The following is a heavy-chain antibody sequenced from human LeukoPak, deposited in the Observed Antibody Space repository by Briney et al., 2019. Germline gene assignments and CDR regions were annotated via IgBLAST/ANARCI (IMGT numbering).Heavy chain of an antibody. CDR2: ISSSSSTI. Sequence: PGGPLRLSCAASGFTFSSYSMNWVRQAPGKGLEWVSYISSSSSTIYYADSVKGRFTISRDNAKNSLYLQMNSLRAEDTAVYYCARETYCSGGSCYPYYFDYWGQGTLVTVSS. D-gene: IGHD2-15*01. CDR1: GFTFSSYS. J-gene: IGHJ4*02. V-gene: IGHV3-48*01. CDR3: ARETYCSGGSCYPYYFDY.